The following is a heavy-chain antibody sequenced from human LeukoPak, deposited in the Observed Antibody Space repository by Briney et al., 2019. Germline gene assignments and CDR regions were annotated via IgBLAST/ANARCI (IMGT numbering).Heavy chain of an antibody. Sequence: ASVTVSCKASGYTFTVYYMHWVRQAPGRGLEWMGRINPNSGGTNYAQKFQGRVTMTRDTSISTAYMELSRLRSDDTAVYYCASGGSYSFSGVDYFDYWGQGTLVTVSS. V-gene: IGHV1-2*06. D-gene: IGHD1-26*01. CDR3: ASGGSYSFSGVDYFDY. CDR2: INPNSGGT. CDR1: GYTFTVYY. J-gene: IGHJ4*02.